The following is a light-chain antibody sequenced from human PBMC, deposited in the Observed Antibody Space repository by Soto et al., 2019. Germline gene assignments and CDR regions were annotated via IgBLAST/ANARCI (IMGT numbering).Light chain of an antibody. Sequence: QSALTQPASVSGSPGQSITISCTGTSSDVGKYNLVSWYQQHPGKAPKVMILQGYKRPSGVPDRFSGSKSDNTASLTISGLQAEDEADYYCCSYAGSYSWVFGGGTQLTVL. CDR3: CSYAGSYSWV. CDR2: QGY. J-gene: IGLJ3*02. V-gene: IGLV2-23*01. CDR1: SSDVGKYNL.